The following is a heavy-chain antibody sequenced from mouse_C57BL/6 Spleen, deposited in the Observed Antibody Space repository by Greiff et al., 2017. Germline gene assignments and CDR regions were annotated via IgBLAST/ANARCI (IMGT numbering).Heavy chain of an antibody. D-gene: IGHD1-1*01. CDR3: ARCTGNYYRYPSEV. Sequence: EVQLQQSGPELVKPGASVKISCKASGYSFTGYYMNWVKQSPEKSLEWIGEINPSTGGTTYNQKFKAKATLTVDKSSSTAYMQLKSLTSEDSAVYYCARCTGNYYRYPSEVWGTGTTVTVAS. CDR2: INPSTGGT. V-gene: IGHV1-42*01. CDR1: GYSFTGYY. J-gene: IGHJ1*03.